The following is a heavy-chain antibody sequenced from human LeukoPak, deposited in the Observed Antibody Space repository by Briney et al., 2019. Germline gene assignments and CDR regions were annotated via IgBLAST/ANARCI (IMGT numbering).Heavy chain of an antibody. Sequence: CTVSXDSITSYYWSWIRQPPGKGLEWIGEINHSGSTNYNPSLKSRVTISVDTSKNQFSLKLSSVTTADTAVYYFAXXXSXYDFWSGYWHFDYWGQGTLVTVSS. CDR3: AXXXSXYDFWSGYWHFDY. J-gene: IGHJ4*02. V-gene: IGHV4-34*01. CDR1: XDSITSYY. CDR2: INHSGST. D-gene: IGHD3-3*01.